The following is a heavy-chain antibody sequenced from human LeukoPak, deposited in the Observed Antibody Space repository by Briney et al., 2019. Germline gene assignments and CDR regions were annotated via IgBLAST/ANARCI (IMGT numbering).Heavy chain of an antibody. D-gene: IGHD6-19*01. J-gene: IGHJ4*02. CDR2: TGGSDDST. Sequence: GGSLRLSCAASGVTFNTYAMSWVRQAPGKGLEWVAVTGGSDDSTHYADSVKGRFTISRDNSKNSLYWQMNSLTAEDTAVYYCTKDLMTGFSSGWYFGYWGQGTLVTVSS. CDR1: GVTFNTYA. CDR3: TKDLMTGFSSGWYFGY. V-gene: IGHV3-23*01.